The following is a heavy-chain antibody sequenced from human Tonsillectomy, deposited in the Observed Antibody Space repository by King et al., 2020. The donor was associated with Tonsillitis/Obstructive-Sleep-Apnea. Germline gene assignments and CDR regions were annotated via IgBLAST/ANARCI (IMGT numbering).Heavy chain of an antibody. CDR1: GFTFSTYS. D-gene: IGHD3-3*01. CDR2: ISLSGRTI. CDR3: AGDRTAFWSGPAGMYMDV. Sequence: DVQLVESGGGLVQPGGSLRLSCAASGFTFSTYSFDWVRQAPGKGLEWVSHISLSGRTIYYADSVKGRFSSPRDNAKNSVYLKMNSLRDEDTAVYYCAGDRTAFWSGPAGMYMDVSGKGTTLTAPS. J-gene: IGHJ6*03. V-gene: IGHV3-48*02.